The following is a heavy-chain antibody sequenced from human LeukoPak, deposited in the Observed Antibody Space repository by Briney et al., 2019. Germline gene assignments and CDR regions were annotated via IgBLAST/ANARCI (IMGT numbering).Heavy chain of an antibody. Sequence: SETLSLTCTVSGGSISSGSYYWVWIRQPPGKGLEWIGSIYYSGSTYYNPSLKSRVIISVDTSKNQFSLKLTSVTAADTAVYYCARDGQQLVRGDWFDSWGQGTLVTVSS. CDR3: ARDGQQLVRGDWFDS. D-gene: IGHD6-13*01. CDR1: GGSISSGSYY. CDR2: IYYSGST. V-gene: IGHV4-39*07. J-gene: IGHJ5*01.